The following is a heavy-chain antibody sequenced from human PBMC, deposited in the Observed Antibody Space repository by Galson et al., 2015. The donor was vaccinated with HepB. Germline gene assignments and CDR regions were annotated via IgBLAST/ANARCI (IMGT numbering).Heavy chain of an antibody. CDR2: ISDTGRTT. J-gene: IGHJ2*01. Sequence: SLRLSCAASEFSFSYYEMNWVRQAPGKGLEWVSYISDTGRTTNYADSVKGRFPTSRDNVKKLLYLQMNSLGAEDTAVYYCARDGVRDYVSSGYYPYWYFDLWGRGTLVTVTS. D-gene: IGHD3-22*01. CDR1: EFSFSYYE. V-gene: IGHV3-48*03. CDR3: ARDGVRDYVSSGYYPYWYFDL.